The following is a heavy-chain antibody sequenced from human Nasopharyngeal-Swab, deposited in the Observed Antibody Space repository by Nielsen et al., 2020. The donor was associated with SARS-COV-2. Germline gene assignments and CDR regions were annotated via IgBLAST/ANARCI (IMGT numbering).Heavy chain of an antibody. J-gene: IGHJ2*01. V-gene: IGHV3-21*01. CDR2: ISSSSSYI. CDR3: ARDGLDYDFWSSYFMDV. CDR1: GFTFNNYN. Sequence: GESLKISCAASGFTFNNYNFNWVRQAPGKGLEWVSSISSSSSYIYYADSVKGRFTISRDNAKNSLYLQMNSLRAEDTAVYYCARDGLDYDFWSSYFMDVWGPGTMVTVSS. D-gene: IGHD3-3*01.